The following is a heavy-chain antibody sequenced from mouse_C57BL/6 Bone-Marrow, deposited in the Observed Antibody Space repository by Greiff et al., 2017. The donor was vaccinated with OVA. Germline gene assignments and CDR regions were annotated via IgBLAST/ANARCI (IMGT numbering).Heavy chain of an antibody. Sequence: QVQLKQPGAELVKPGASVKMSCKASGYTFTSYWITWVKQRPGQGLEWIGDIYPGSGSTNYNEKFKSKATLTVDTSSSTAYMQLSSLTSEDSAVYYCAREGYYYGSSYYFDYWGQGTTLTVSS. CDR1: GYTFTSYW. CDR2: IYPGSGST. J-gene: IGHJ2*01. CDR3: AREGYYYGSSYYFDY. D-gene: IGHD1-1*01. V-gene: IGHV1-55*01.